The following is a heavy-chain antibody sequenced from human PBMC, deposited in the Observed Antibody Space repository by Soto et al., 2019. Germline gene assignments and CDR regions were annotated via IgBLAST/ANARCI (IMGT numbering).Heavy chain of an antibody. V-gene: IGHV1-46*01. J-gene: IGHJ4*02. CDR3: ARRDGGYSYGVDY. CDR1: GYTFTNYY. CDR2: INPSGGST. Sequence: QVQLVQSGAEVKKPGASVKVSCKASGYTFTNYYMHWERQAPGQGLEWMGIINPSGGSTSYAQKFQGRVTMTRDTSTSTVYMELSSLRSDDTAVYYCARRDGGYSYGVDYWGQGTLVTVSS. D-gene: IGHD5-18*01.